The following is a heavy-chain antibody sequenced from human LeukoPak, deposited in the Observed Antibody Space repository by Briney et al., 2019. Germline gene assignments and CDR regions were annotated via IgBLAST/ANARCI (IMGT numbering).Heavy chain of an antibody. Sequence: ASVKVSCKVSGHTLTELFMHWVRQAPGKGLEWMGGFDPEDGEILYAQRFQGRVTMTEDTSTDTAYMELSSLRSEDTAVYYCATVTFDYWGQGTLVTVSS. CDR1: GHTLTELF. V-gene: IGHV1-24*01. J-gene: IGHJ4*02. CDR3: ATVTFDY. CDR2: FDPEDGEI.